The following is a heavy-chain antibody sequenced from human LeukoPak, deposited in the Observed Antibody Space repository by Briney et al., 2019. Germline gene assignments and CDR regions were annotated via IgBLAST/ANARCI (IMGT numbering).Heavy chain of an antibody. CDR2: INSDGSAT. V-gene: IGHV3-74*01. CDR3: ARGTAGYHSSYFDY. D-gene: IGHD3-16*02. Sequence: GGSLRLSCAASGFTFSSPWMHWVRQAPGKGLVWVSRINSDGSATAYADSVKGRFTISRDNAENTLYLQMNSLRAEDTAVYYCARGTAGYHSSYFDYWGQGTLVTVSS. J-gene: IGHJ4*02. CDR1: GFTFSSPW.